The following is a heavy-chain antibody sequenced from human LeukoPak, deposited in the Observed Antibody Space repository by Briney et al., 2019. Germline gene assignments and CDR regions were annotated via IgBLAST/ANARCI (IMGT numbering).Heavy chain of an antibody. V-gene: IGHV3-49*04. CDR1: GFTFGDYA. J-gene: IGHJ3*02. CDR3: SRLHPTGYPAFDI. D-gene: IGHD3-9*01. Sequence: PGGSLRLSCTASGFTFGDYAMSWVRQAPGKGLEWVGFIRSKAYGGTTEYAASVKGRFSISRDDSKTIAYLQMNSLKTEDTAVYYCSRLHPTGYPAFDIWGQGTMVTVSS. CDR2: IRSKAYGGTT.